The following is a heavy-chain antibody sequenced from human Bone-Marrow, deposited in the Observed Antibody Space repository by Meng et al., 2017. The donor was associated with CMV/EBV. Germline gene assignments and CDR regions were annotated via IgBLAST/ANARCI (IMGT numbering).Heavy chain of an antibody. CDR3: ARLFGSSSAKPLIDS. J-gene: IGHJ4*02. D-gene: IGHD6-6*01. CDR2: IYYSGST. Sequence: SETLSLTCTVSGVSVTSSFWNWIRQPPGQGLEWIGYIYYSGSTNYNPSLKSRVTISVDTSKNQFSLKLSSVTAADTAVYYCARLFGSSSAKPLIDSWGQGTLVTVSS. CDR1: GVSVTSSF. V-gene: IGHV4-59*02.